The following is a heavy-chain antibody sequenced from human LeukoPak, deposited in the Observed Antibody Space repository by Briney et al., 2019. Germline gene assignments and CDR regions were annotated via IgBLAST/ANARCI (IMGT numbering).Heavy chain of an antibody. CDR2: MNQDGSEQ. CDR3: VQPYYFSSGSLN. D-gene: IGHD3-10*01. Sequence: GGSLRLSCDASGFTLGSLWVSCVRQAPGKGLEWVATMNQDGSEQYYMDSVKGRFIISRDNAKKSLHLQLNSLRAEDTAFYYCVQPYYFSSGSLNWGQGTLVTVSS. V-gene: IGHV3-7*01. J-gene: IGHJ4*02. CDR1: GFTLGSLW.